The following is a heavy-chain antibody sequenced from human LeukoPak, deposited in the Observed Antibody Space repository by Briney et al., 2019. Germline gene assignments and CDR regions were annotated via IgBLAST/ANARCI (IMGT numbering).Heavy chain of an antibody. CDR3: ARDASGYCSGGSCYSQWDYYYGMDV. CDR1: GYTFTGYY. D-gene: IGHD2-15*01. CDR2: INPNSGGT. Sequence: ASVKVSCKASGYTFTGYYMHWVRQAPGQGLEWMGWINPNSGGTNYAQKFQGRVTMTRDTSISTAYMELSRLRSDDTAVYYCARDASGYCSGGSCYSQWDYYYGMDVWGQGTTVTVSS. J-gene: IGHJ6*02. V-gene: IGHV1-2*02.